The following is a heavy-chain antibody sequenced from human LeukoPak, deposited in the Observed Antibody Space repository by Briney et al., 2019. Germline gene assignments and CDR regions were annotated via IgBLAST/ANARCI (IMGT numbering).Heavy chain of an antibody. V-gene: IGHV4-31*03. CDR3: ASSNTARHPEYYFDY. Sequence: PSQTLSLTCTVSGGSISSGGYYWSWLRQHPGKGLEWIGYISYSGSTYYNPSLKSRVTISVDTSKNQFSLKLSSVTAADTAVYYCASSNTARHPEYYFDYWGQGTLVTVSS. J-gene: IGHJ4*02. CDR2: ISYSGST. CDR1: GGSISSGGYY. D-gene: IGHD5-18*01.